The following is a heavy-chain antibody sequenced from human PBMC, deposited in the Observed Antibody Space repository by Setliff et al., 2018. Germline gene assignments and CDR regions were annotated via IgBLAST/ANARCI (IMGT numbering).Heavy chain of an antibody. J-gene: IGHJ1*01. CDR3: ASLQAAQYFQY. Sequence: RGESLKLSCVGSGYSFTSNWIAWVRQMPGKGLDWMGIIYPGDSETRYSPSFQGRVTISVDKSISTAYLQWGSLRASDSAIYYCASLQAAQYFQYWGQGTLVTVSS. V-gene: IGHV5-51*01. CDR2: IYPGDSET. CDR1: GYSFTSNW.